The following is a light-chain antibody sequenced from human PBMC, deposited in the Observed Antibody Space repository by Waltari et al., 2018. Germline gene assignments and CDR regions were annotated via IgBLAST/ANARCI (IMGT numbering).Light chain of an antibody. CDR1: RSNLGSNY. V-gene: IGLV1-47*01. J-gene: IGLJ3*02. CDR3: AAWDDSLSGRV. CDR2: RNN. Sequence: SVLTQPPSASGTPGQRVTLSCYGSRSNLGSNYVSWYKQVPGTAPKLLIYRNNQQPSGVPDRFSGSKSGTSASLAISGLRSEDEVDYYCAAWDDSLSGRVFGGGTKVTVL.